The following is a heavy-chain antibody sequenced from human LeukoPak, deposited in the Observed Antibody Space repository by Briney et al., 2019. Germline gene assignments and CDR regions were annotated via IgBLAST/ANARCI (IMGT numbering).Heavy chain of an antibody. CDR2: ISSSSSYI. Sequence: PGGSLSLSCAASGLTFSSYSMNWVRQAPGKGLEWVSSISSSSSYIYYADSVKGRFTTSRDNAKNSLYLQMDRLRDEDTAIYYCGRGHWGLDYWGQGTRVTVSS. D-gene: IGHD7-27*01. J-gene: IGHJ4*02. CDR3: GRGHWGLDY. CDR1: GLTFSSYS. V-gene: IGHV3-21*01.